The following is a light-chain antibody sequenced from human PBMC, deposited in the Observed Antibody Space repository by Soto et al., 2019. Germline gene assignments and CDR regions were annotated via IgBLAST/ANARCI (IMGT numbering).Light chain of an antibody. V-gene: IGKV3-11*01. Sequence: EIVMTQSPSTLSGSAGERATLSCRASQSVSSYLAWYQKKPGQAPRLLIYDASNRATGIPARFSGSGSGTDFTLTISSIEPEDFAVYYCQQRSNWTFGQGTKVDIK. CDR2: DAS. CDR1: QSVSSY. CDR3: QQRSNWT. J-gene: IGKJ1*01.